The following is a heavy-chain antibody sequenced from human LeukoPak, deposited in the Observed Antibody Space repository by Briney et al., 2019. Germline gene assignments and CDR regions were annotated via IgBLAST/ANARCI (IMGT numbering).Heavy chain of an antibody. CDR2: ISWNSGSI. CDR3: AKDSDSSGSSTSPFDY. J-gene: IGHJ4*02. Sequence: GGSLRLSCAASGFTFDDYAMHWVRQAPGKGLEWVSGISWNSGSIGYADSVKGRFTISRDNAKNSLYLQMNSLRAEDTALYYCAKDSDSSGSSTSPFDYWGQGTLVTVSS. D-gene: IGHD3-22*01. V-gene: IGHV3-9*01. CDR1: GFTFDDYA.